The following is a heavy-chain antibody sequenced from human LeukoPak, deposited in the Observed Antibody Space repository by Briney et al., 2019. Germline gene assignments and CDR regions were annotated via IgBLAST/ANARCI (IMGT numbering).Heavy chain of an antibody. CDR1: GGSISSGSYD. CDR2: VDTSGST. D-gene: IGHD3-3*01. Sequence: PSETLSLTCTGSGGSISSGSYDWRWIGQRAGKGREGVVRVDTSGSTNNSPARKSRITISVDTSKNQFSLKLSSVTAADTPVYYCARATIFGVVILDWGQGTMVTVSS. V-gene: IGHV4-61*02. J-gene: IGHJ3*01. CDR3: ARATIFGVVILD.